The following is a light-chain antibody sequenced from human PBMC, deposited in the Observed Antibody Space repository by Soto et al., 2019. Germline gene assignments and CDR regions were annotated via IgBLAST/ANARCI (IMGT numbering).Light chain of an antibody. CDR1: RCILHSSGKPY. V-gene: IGKV2D-29*01. J-gene: IGKJ4*01. CDR2: EVS. Sequence: DVVVTQTPLSLSVTPGQPASISSTSSRCILHSSGKPYLYWDRQRPGQPPQPLSYEVSNRCSGVPDSCSGGGSGTDFTVTISRVEAEDVGVYYCMQSIELPLTSGGGTKVEIK. CDR3: MQSIELPLT.